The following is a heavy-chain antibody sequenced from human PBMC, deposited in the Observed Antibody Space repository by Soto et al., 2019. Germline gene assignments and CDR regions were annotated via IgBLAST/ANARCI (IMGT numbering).Heavy chain of an antibody. D-gene: IGHD4-17*01. CDR1: GFSVSTRGVG. J-gene: IGHJ4*02. V-gene: IGHV2-5*02. Sequence: QITLKESGPPVVKPTQTLTLTCTFSGFSVSTRGVGVGWIRQPPGKALEWLALIYWDDDKRYRPSLKSRLTITKDTSKNQVVLTMPNMDPVDTATYYCAHRAATTNDYYFDFWGQGTLVTVSS. CDR2: IYWDDDK. CDR3: AHRAATTNDYYFDF.